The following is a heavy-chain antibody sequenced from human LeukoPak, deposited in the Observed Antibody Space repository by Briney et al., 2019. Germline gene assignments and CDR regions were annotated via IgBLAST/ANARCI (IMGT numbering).Heavy chain of an antibody. D-gene: IGHD3-22*01. CDR1: GGSISNYY. CDR3: ARVAYYYDSSGPDAFDI. J-gene: IGHJ3*02. CDR2: IYYSGST. V-gene: IGHV4-59*01. Sequence: SETLSLTCNVSGGSISNYYWSWIRQPPGKGLEWIGYIYYSGSTNDNPSLKSRVTISIDTSKNQFSLKLSSVTAADTAVYYCARVAYYYDSSGPDAFDIWGQGTMVTVSS.